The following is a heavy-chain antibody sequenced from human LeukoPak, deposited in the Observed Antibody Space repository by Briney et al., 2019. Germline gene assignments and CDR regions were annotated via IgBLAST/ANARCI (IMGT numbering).Heavy chain of an antibody. V-gene: IGHV7-4-1*02. D-gene: IGHD3-16*02. CDR1: GYTFTSYA. CDR2: TNTNTGNS. Sequence: ASVKVSCKASGYTFTSYAMHWVRQAPGQGLEWMGWTNTNTGNSTYAQGFTGRFVFSLAPSFSTAYLQISSLMAEDTAVYYCARAHYVWGSYRLGWFDPWGQGTLVTVSS. CDR3: ARAHYVWGSYRLGWFDP. J-gene: IGHJ5*02.